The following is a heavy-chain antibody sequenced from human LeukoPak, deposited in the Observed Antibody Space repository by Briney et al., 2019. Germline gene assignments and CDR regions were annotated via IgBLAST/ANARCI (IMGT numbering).Heavy chain of an antibody. Sequence: ASVKVSCKASGYTFTGYYMHWVRQAPGQGLEWMGWINTNTGNPTYAQGFTGRFVFSLDTSVSTAYLQISSLKAEDTAVYYCARGVSGTDYGDYDWFDPWGQGTLVTVSS. CDR1: GYTFTGYY. CDR3: ARGVSGTDYGDYDWFDP. CDR2: INTNTGNP. V-gene: IGHV7-4-1*02. D-gene: IGHD4-17*01. J-gene: IGHJ5*02.